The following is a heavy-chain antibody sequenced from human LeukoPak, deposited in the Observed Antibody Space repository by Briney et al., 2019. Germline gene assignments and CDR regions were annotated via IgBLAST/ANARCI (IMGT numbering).Heavy chain of an antibody. CDR1: GGSFSGYY. CDR2: INHSGST. J-gene: IGHJ4*02. D-gene: IGHD3-10*01. CDR3: AKDNAHLWFGELFYY. V-gene: IGHV4-34*01. Sequence: SETLSLTCAVYGGSFSGYYWSWIRQPPGKGLEWIGEINHSGSTNYNPSLKSRVTISVDTSKNQFSLKLSSVTAADTAVYYCAKDNAHLWFGELFYYWGQGTLVTVSS.